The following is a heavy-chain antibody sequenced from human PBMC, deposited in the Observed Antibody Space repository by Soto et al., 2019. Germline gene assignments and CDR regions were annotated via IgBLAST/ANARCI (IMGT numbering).Heavy chain of an antibody. D-gene: IGHD3-22*01. Sequence: AASVKVSCKASGGTFSSYAISWVRQAPGQGLEWMGGIIPIFGTANYAQKFQGRVTITADKSTSTAYMELSSLRSEDTAVYYCAISRVGYDSSGYYYGHFDYWGQGTLVTVSS. V-gene: IGHV1-69*06. J-gene: IGHJ4*02. CDR1: GGTFSSYA. CDR2: IIPIFGTA. CDR3: AISRVGYDSSGYYYGHFDY.